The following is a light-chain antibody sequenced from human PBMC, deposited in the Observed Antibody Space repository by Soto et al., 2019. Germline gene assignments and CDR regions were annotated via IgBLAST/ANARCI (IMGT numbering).Light chain of an antibody. CDR3: QQSYSMPIT. V-gene: IGKV1-39*01. Sequence: EIQMTQSPSTLSASVGDRVTIICRASQSISSYLNWYQQRPGRAPRLLIYAASTLQSGVPSRFSGSGSGTDFTLTIISLQPEDFATYYCQQSYSMPITFGQGTRLE. J-gene: IGKJ5*01. CDR1: QSISSY. CDR2: AAS.